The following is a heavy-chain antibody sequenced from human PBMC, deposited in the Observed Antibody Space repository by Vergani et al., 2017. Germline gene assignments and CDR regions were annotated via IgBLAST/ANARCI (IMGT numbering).Heavy chain of an antibody. CDR3: GKDRAAAAGTGFVQH. V-gene: IGHV3-30-3*02. Sequence: VHLAESGGGVVQPGASLRLSCKTSGFLFSTYPLHWVRQAPGKELEWVAVISYDGSRTFYADSLKGRFTISRDNSENTLYLQINSLRAEDTAVYYCGKDRAAAAGTGFVQHWGQGTLVTVSS. J-gene: IGHJ1*01. CDR1: GFLFSTYP. CDR2: ISYDGSRT. D-gene: IGHD6-13*01.